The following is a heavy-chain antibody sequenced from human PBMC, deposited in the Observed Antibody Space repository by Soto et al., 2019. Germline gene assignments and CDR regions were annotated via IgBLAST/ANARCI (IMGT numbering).Heavy chain of an antibody. Sequence: GGSLRLSCAASGFTFSSYSMNRVRQAPGKGLEWVSSISSSSSYIYYADSVKGRFTISRDNAKNSLYLQMNSLRAEDTAVYYCARVTILTSAGMDVWGQGTTVTVSS. D-gene: IGHD3-3*01. CDR1: GFTFSSYS. CDR3: ARVTILTSAGMDV. J-gene: IGHJ6*02. CDR2: ISSSSSYI. V-gene: IGHV3-21*01.